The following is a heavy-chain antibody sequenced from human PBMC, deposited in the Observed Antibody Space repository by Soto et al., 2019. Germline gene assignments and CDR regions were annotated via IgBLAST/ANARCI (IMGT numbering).Heavy chain of an antibody. CDR1: GFTFSSYG. Sequence: GGSLRLSCAASGFTFSSYGMHWVRQAPGKGLEWVAVIWYDGSNKYYADSVKGRFTISRDNSKNTLYLQMNSLRAEDTAVYYCARGGPRITMIVVPPDYWGQGTLVTVSS. J-gene: IGHJ4*02. D-gene: IGHD3-22*01. CDR2: IWYDGSNK. CDR3: ARGGPRITMIVVPPDY. V-gene: IGHV3-33*01.